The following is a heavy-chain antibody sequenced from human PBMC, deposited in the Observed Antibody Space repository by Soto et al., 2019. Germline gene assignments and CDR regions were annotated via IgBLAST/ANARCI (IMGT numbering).Heavy chain of an antibody. CDR3: ARADCSSTSCWARAFDI. V-gene: IGHV4-30-2*01. D-gene: IGHD2-2*01. Sequence: SETLSRTCAVSCGSISSGGYSWSWIRQPPGKGLEWIVYIYHSGSTYYNPSLKSRVTISVDRSKNQFSLKLSSVTAADTAVYYCARADCSSTSCWARAFDIWGQGTMVTVSS. CDR1: CGSISSGGYS. CDR2: IYHSGST. J-gene: IGHJ3*02.